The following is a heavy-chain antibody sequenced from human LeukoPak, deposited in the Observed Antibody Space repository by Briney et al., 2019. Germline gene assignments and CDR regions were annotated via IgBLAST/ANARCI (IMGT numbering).Heavy chain of an antibody. CDR1: GGSISSGGYY. D-gene: IGHD5-24*01. CDR2: IYYSGST. J-gene: IGHJ4*02. Sequence: PSETLSLTCTVSGGSISSGGYYWSWIRQHPGKGLEWIGYIYYSGSTYYNPSLKSRVTISVDTSKNQFSLKLSSVTAADTAVYYCASQSVGGYNHRWTNDYWGQGTLVTVSS. CDR3: ASQSVGGYNHRWTNDY. V-gene: IGHV4-31*03.